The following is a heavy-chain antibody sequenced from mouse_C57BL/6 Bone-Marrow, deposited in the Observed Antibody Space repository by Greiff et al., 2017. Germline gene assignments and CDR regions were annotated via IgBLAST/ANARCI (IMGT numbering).Heavy chain of an antibody. CDR3: ARDDCYGRSPFAY. CDR2: SRNKANDYTT. V-gene: IGHV7-1*01. Sequence: EVKLMESGGGLVQSGRSLRLSCATSGFTFSDFYMAWVRQAPGKGLEWIAASRNKANDYTTEYSASVKGRFIVSRDTSQSILYLQMNALRAEYTAIYYCARDDCYGRSPFAYWGQGTLVTVSA. J-gene: IGHJ3*01. D-gene: IGHD1-1*01. CDR1: GFTFSDFY.